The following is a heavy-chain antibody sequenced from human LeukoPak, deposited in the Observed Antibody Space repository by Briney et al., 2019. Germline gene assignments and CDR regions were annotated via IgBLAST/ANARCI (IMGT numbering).Heavy chain of an antibody. CDR3: ARNNWGIDY. V-gene: IGHV3-74*01. D-gene: IGHD7-27*01. CDR1: GFTFSSHF. J-gene: IGHJ4*02. CDR2: IYYDGTTM. Sequence: GGSLRLSCAASGFTFSSHFMHWVRQVPGGGLAWVSRIYYDGTTMVYADSVRGRFTISRDNVKNMLYLQMNSLREDDTAVYYCARNNWGIDYWGQGTMVTVSS.